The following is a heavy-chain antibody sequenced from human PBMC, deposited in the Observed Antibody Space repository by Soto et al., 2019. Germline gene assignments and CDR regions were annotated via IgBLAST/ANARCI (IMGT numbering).Heavy chain of an antibody. V-gene: IGHV3-33*01. D-gene: IGHD6-13*01. CDR3: ARDYAVAAHYYFDY. CDR1: GFTFSSYG. CDR2: IWYDGSNK. Sequence: GGSLRLSCAASGFTFSSYGMHWVRQAPGKGLEWVAVIWYDGSNKYYADSVRGRFTISRDNSKNTLYLQMNSLRAEDTAVYYCARDYAVAAHYYFDYWGQETLVTVSS. J-gene: IGHJ4*02.